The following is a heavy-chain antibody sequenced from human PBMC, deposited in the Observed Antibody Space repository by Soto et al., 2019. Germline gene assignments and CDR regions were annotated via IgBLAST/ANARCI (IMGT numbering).Heavy chain of an antibody. CDR3: ARGRLVVVTAADYYYYYGMDV. D-gene: IGHD2-2*01. Sequence: SLSRTWPGSGVSISSGCYYWSGIREHPGNGLEWIGYIYYSGSTYYNPSLQSRVTISVDTSKNQCSLKLSSVTAEDTAVYYCARGRLVVVTAADYYYYYGMDVWSQGTTVSVSS. CDR2: IYYSGST. CDR1: GVSISSGCYY. J-gene: IGHJ6*02. V-gene: IGHV4-31*02.